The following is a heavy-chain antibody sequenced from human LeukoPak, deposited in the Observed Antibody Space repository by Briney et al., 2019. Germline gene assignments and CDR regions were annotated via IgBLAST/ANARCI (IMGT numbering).Heavy chain of an antibody. Sequence: GGSLRLSCAASGFTFSSYSMHWVRQAPGKGLVWVSRVSPDGSSTSYADSVKGRFTISRDNAKNTLYLQMNSLRAEDTAVYYCARATIFGVISPYWFDPWGLGTLVTVSS. CDR3: ARATIFGVISPYWFDP. V-gene: IGHV3-74*01. J-gene: IGHJ5*02. CDR2: VSPDGSST. CDR1: GFTFSSYS. D-gene: IGHD3-3*01.